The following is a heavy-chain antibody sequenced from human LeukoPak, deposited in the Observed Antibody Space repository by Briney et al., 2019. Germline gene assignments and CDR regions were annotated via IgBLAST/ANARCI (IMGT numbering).Heavy chain of an antibody. CDR2: IYYSGRT. D-gene: IGHD4-11*01. CDR1: GVSIRSYY. CDR3: ARDTAYTDY. Sequence: SETLSLTCTVSGVSIRSYYWNWIRQPPGKELEWIGSIYYSGRTNYNPSLKSRVTMSVDTSKNQFSLNLYSVTAADTAVYYCARDTAYTDYWGQGALVTVSS. J-gene: IGHJ4*02. V-gene: IGHV4-59*01.